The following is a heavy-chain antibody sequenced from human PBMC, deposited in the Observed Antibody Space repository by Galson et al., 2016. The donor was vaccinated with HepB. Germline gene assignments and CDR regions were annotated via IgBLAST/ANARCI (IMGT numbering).Heavy chain of an antibody. CDR3: GRDYPTMTDRYPYHVDV. V-gene: IGHV3-23*01. J-gene: IGHJ4*02. CDR2: ITETGSFA. Sequence: SLRLSCAASGFTLSSSAMTWVRQAPGRGLEWVSAITETGSFAYYADSVRGRFTLSRDTSKNTVYLQMNYLRADDTALYYCGRDYPTMTDRYPYHVDVWGQGTLVTVSS. CDR1: GFTLSSSA. D-gene: IGHD4-17*01.